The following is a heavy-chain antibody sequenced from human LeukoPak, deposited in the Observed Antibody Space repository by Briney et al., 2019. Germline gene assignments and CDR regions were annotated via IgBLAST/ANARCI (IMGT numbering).Heavy chain of an antibody. V-gene: IGHV4-39*01. CDR3: ASHVRGGYYLYYFDY. CDR2: IYYSGST. J-gene: IGHJ4*01. Sequence: SESLSLTCTVSGGSIRSSSYYWGWIRQPPGKGLEWIGSIYYSGSTYYNPSLKSRVTISVDTSKNQFSLKLSSVTAADTAVYYCASHVRGGYYLYYFDYWGQGTLVTVSS. CDR1: GGSIRSSSYY. D-gene: IGHD3-22*01.